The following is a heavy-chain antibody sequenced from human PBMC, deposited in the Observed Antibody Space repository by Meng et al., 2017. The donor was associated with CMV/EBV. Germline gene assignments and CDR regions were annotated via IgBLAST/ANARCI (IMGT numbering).Heavy chain of an antibody. Sequence: VRLQGWGPGLVKPSETLSLTCTVSGGSISSYYWSWIRQPAGKGLEWIGRIYTSGSTNYNPSLKSRVTMSVDTSKNQFSLKLSSVTAADTAVYYCARDLMNCSSTSCANWFDPWGQGTLVTVSS. CDR1: GGSISSYY. V-gene: IGHV4-4*07. D-gene: IGHD2-2*01. CDR3: ARDLMNCSSTSCANWFDP. CDR2: IYTSGST. J-gene: IGHJ5*02.